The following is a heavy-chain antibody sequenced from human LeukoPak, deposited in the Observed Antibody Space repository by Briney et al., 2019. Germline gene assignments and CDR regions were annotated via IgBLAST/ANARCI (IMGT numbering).Heavy chain of an antibody. Sequence: GGSLRLSCAASGFTFSSYGMHWVRQAPGKGLEWVAVIWYDGSNKYYADSVKGRFTISRDNSKSTLYLQMNSLRAEDTAVYYCAKGPDDGGKSYWGQGTLVTVSS. D-gene: IGHD4/OR15-4a*01. V-gene: IGHV3-33*06. CDR2: IWYDGSNK. CDR3: AKGPDDGGKSY. CDR1: GFTFSSYG. J-gene: IGHJ4*02.